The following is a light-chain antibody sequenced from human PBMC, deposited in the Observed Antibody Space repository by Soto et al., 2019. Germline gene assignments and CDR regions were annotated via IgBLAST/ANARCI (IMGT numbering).Light chain of an antibody. Sequence: EIVLTQSPATLSLSPGERAALSCRASQGVSRILAWYQQKPGQAPRLLIYDASNRATGIPARFSGSGSGTDFTLAINNLEPEDFAVYYCQQRSGWPLTFGGGTKVEIK. CDR2: DAS. CDR3: QQRSGWPLT. V-gene: IGKV3-11*01. J-gene: IGKJ4*01. CDR1: QGVSRI.